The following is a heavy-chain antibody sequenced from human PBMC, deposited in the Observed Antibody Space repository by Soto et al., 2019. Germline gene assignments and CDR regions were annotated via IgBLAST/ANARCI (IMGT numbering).Heavy chain of an antibody. CDR1: EFTFSSYW. J-gene: IGHJ4*02. V-gene: IGHV3-7*01. CDR3: ARVNMIAFGGVLRHYYFDY. D-gene: IGHD3-16*01. Sequence: EVQLVESGGGLVQPGGSLRLSCAASEFTFSSYWMSWVRQAPGKGLEWVANIKQDGSEKYYLDSVKGRFTISRENARNSLLLQMNSLRAEDTAMYYCARVNMIAFGGVLRHYYFDYWGQGTLVTVSS. CDR2: IKQDGSEK.